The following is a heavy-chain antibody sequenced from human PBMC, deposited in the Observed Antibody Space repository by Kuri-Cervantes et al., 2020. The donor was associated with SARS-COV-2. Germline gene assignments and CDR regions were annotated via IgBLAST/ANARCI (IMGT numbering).Heavy chain of an antibody. Sequence: GESLKISCAASGFTFSSYGMHWVRQAPGKGLEWVSFIRLDGNNKYYAESVKGRFTISRDNSKNTLYLEMNSLRPEDTAVYYCAIFPRILIFGVVGSWGQGTLVTVSS. CDR3: AIFPRILIFGVVGS. V-gene: IGHV3-30*02. CDR1: GFTFSSYG. CDR2: IRLDGNNK. J-gene: IGHJ5*02. D-gene: IGHD3-3*01.